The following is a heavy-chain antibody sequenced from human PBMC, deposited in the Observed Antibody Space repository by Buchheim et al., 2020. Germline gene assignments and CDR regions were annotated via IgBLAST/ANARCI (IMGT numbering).Heavy chain of an antibody. CDR1: GYTFSNCD. CDR3: ARNPPGSGPDFDY. Sequence: QVQLVQSGAEVKKPGASVKVSCKASGYTFSNCDINWVRQATGQGLEWMGWINPNSGHTGYAQNFQGRVTMTRDTSINTAYMELSGLTFEDSAIYYCARNPPGSGPDFDYWGQGTL. D-gene: IGHD3-3*01. V-gene: IGHV1-8*01. J-gene: IGHJ4*02. CDR2: INPNSGHT.